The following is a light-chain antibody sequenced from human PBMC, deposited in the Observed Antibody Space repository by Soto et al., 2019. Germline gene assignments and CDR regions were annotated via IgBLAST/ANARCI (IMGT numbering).Light chain of an antibody. J-gene: IGKJ5*01. V-gene: IGKV1-9*01. Sequence: DIQMTQSPPSLSASVGDRVTISCRASQGIGTYLAWYQQKPGKAPKLLIYAAFTLHSGVPARFSGSRSGTDFTLTISSLQPEDFATYYCQQVNSYPQTFGQGTRLENK. CDR2: AAF. CDR3: QQVNSYPQT. CDR1: QGIGTY.